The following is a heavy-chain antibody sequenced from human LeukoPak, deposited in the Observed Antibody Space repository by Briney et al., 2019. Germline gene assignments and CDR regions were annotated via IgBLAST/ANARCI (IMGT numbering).Heavy chain of an antibody. Sequence: ASVKVSCTASGYTFTSYDINWVRQAPGQGLEWMGWMNPNSGNTDYAQKFQGRVTMTSDTSISTAYMELSSLRSEGTAVYYCARGIPAAAGGNWFDPWGQGTLVTVSS. D-gene: IGHD6-25*01. J-gene: IGHJ5*02. V-gene: IGHV1-8*01. CDR2: MNPNSGNT. CDR3: ARGIPAAAGGNWFDP. CDR1: GYTFTSYD.